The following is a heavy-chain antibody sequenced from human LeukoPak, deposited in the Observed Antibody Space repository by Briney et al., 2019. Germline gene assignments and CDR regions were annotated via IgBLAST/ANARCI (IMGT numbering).Heavy chain of an antibody. V-gene: IGHV3-74*01. D-gene: IGHD6-19*01. Sequence: GGSLRLSCAASGFTLSSYWMHWVRQAPGKGLVWVSRINSDGSSTSYADSVKGRFTISRDNAKNTLYLQMNSLRAEDTAVYYCARAVAGSFPDYWGQGTLVTVSS. J-gene: IGHJ4*02. CDR1: GFTLSSYW. CDR2: INSDGSST. CDR3: ARAVAGSFPDY.